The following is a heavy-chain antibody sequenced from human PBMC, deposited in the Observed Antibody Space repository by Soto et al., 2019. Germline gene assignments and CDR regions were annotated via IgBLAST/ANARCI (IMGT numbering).Heavy chain of an antibody. CDR3: ARGCIAVTTHLCY. CDR2: INPYDANT. CDR1: GYTFNTYG. D-gene: IGHD4-17*01. V-gene: IGHV1-18*01. J-gene: IGHJ4*02. Sequence: ASVKVVCKASGYTFNTYGITWVRQATGQGLEWMVLINPYDANTKFAQKLQDRVTMTTATSTSTPYMELASLRSDDTAVYYCARGCIAVTTHLCYWGQGSLVTVSS.